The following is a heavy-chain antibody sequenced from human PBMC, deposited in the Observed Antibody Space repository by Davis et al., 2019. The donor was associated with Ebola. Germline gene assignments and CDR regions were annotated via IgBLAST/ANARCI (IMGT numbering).Heavy chain of an antibody. CDR3: ARDLMVGFGELLWAYYYYGMDV. J-gene: IGHJ6*02. CDR2: IWYDGSNK. D-gene: IGHD3-10*01. V-gene: IGHV3-33*01. Sequence: PGGSLRLSCAASGFTFSSYGMHWVRQAPGKGLEWVAVIWYDGSNKYYADSVKGRFTISRDNSKNTLYLQMNSLRAEDTAVYYCARDLMVGFGELLWAYYYYGMDVWGQGTTVTVSS. CDR1: GFTFSSYG.